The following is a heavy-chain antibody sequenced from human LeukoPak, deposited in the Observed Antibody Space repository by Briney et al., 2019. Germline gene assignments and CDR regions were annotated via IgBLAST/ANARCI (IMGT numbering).Heavy chain of an antibody. Sequence: PGRSLRLSCAASGFTFSSYGMHWVRQAPGKGLEWVAVISYDGSNKYYADSVKGRFTISRDNSKNTLYLQMNSLRAEDTAVYYCARAKIQEVTIFGVVVPAYDAFDIWGQGTMVTVSS. CDR3: ARAKIQEVTIFGVVVPAYDAFDI. CDR1: GFTFSSYG. CDR2: ISYDGSNK. J-gene: IGHJ3*02. D-gene: IGHD3-3*01. V-gene: IGHV3-30*03.